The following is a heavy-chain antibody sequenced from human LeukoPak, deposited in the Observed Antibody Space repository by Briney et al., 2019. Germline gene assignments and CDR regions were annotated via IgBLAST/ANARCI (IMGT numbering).Heavy chain of an antibody. CDR1: GFTFDDYA. J-gene: IGHJ3*02. CDR2: ISWNSGSI. D-gene: IGHD2/OR15-2a*01. CDR3: AKSSRTTTGLGAFDI. V-gene: IGHV3-9*03. Sequence: AGGSLRLSCAASGFTFDDYAMHWVRQAPGKGLEGVSGISWNSGSIGYADSVKGRFTISRDNAKNSLYLQMNSLRAEDMAVYYCAKSSRTTTGLGAFDIWGQGTMVTVSS.